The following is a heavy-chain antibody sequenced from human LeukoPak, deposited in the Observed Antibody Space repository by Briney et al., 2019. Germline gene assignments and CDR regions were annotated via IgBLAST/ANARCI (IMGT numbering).Heavy chain of an antibody. CDR2: INQDGSEK. D-gene: IGHD6-19*01. CDR1: GFTFSSYW. J-gene: IGHJ4*02. Sequence: GGSLRLSCAASGFTFSSYWMSWVRQAPGKGLEWVANINQDGSEKYYVDSVKGRFTISRDNAKNSLYLQMNSLRAEDTAVYYCARGLAVAGTRYFDYWGQGTLVTVSS. V-gene: IGHV3-7*01. CDR3: ARGLAVAGTRYFDY.